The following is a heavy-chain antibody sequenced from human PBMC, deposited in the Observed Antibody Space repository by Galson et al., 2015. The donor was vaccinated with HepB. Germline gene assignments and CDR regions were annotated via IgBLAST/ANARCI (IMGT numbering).Heavy chain of an antibody. V-gene: IGHV3-66*01. CDR3: ASRMYYYDSSGHDDGAFDI. D-gene: IGHD3-22*01. CDR1: GFTVSSNY. Sequence: SLRLSCAASGFTVSSNYMSWVRQAPGKGLEWVSVIYSGGSTYYADSVKGRFTISRDNSKNTLYLQMNSLRAEDTAVYYCASRMYYYDSSGHDDGAFDIWGQGTMVTVSS. J-gene: IGHJ3*02. CDR2: IYSGGST.